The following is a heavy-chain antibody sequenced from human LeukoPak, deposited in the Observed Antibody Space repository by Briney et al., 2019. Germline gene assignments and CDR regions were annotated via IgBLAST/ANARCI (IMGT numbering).Heavy chain of an antibody. CDR2: IIPIFGTA. D-gene: IGHD2-2*01. Sequence: ASVKVSCKASGGTFSSYAISWVRQAPGQGLEWMGGIIPIFGTANYAQKFQGRVTITADESTSTACMELSSLRPEDTAVYYCARDGSSTVVYGMDVWGQGTTVTVSS. CDR1: GGTFSSYA. V-gene: IGHV1-69*13. J-gene: IGHJ6*02. CDR3: ARDGSSTVVYGMDV.